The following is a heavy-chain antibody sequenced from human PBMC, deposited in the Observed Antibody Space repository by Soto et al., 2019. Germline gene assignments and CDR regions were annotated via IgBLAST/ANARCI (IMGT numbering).Heavy chain of an antibody. CDR3: ARHFDCSGGSCYSEYFAVGNWFDP. D-gene: IGHD2-15*01. CDR2: LYYSGNT. J-gene: IGHJ5*02. Sequence: SETLSLTCTVSGGSISSGRYYWGSIRQPPGKGLEWIGRLYYSGNTYSNPSLKSRVTISVDTSKNQFSLRLSSVTAADTAVYYCARHFDCSGGSCYSEYFAVGNWFDPWGQGTLVTVSS. V-gene: IGHV4-39*01. CDR1: GGSISSGRYY.